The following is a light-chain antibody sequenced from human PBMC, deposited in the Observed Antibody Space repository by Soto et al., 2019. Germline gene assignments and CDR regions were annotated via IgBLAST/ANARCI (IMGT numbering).Light chain of an antibody. CDR3: PQYNSYSPA. CDR2: AAS. CDR1: QSIRRF. Sequence: VGDRVTITCRASQSIRRFLNWYQQKPGKAPKLLIYAASSLESGVPSRFKGSGAGTEFTRTISCLQHDDFPTGECPQYNSYSPAFCQGTKV. J-gene: IGKJ1*01. V-gene: IGKV1-5*01.